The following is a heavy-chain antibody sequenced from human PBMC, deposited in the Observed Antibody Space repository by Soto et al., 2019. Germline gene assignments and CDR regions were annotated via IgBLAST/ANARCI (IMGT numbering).Heavy chain of an antibody. V-gene: IGHV3-23*01. Sequence: GGSLRLSCAASGFTFSSYAMIWVRQAPGKGLEWVSAISGSGGSTYYADSVKGRFTISRDNSKNTLYLQMNSLRAEDTAVYYCAASNRIAVAGPEYFDYWGQGTMVTVSS. D-gene: IGHD6-19*01. CDR2: ISGSGGST. J-gene: IGHJ4*02. CDR1: GFTFSSYA. CDR3: AASNRIAVAGPEYFDY.